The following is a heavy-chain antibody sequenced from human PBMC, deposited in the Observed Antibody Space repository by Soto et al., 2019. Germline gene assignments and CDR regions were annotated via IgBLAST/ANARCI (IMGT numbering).Heavy chain of an antibody. CDR1: GFTFSSYA. CDR3: AREKSSSFYYGMDV. V-gene: IGHV3-30-3*01. CDR2: ISFDGSNK. D-gene: IGHD6-6*01. J-gene: IGHJ6*02. Sequence: SLRLSCAASGFTFSSYAMHWVRQAPGKGLEWVALISFDGSNKYYADSVKGRFTISRDNSKTTLFLQMNSLSTEDTAVYYCAREKSSSFYYGMDVWGQGTTVTVSS.